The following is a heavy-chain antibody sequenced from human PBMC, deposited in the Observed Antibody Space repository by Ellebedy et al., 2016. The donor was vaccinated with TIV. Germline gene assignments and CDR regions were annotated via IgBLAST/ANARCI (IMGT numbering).Heavy chain of an antibody. J-gene: IGHJ5*02. V-gene: IGHV4-34*01. CDR1: GGSFNIHY. D-gene: IGHD3-10*01. CDR2: INHSGSI. CDR3: ARGRPDPHYYYGSGSRWFDP. Sequence: MPSETLSLTCAVYGGSFNIHYWSWIRQPPGKGLEWIGEINHSGSINYKASLKSRVTMSVDTSKNQFSLKLNSLTAADTAVYYCARGRPDPHYYYGSGSRWFDPWGQGTLVTVSS.